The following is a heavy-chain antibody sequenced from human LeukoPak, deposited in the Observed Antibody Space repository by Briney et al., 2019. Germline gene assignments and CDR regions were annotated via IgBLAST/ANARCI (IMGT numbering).Heavy chain of an antibody. J-gene: IGHJ4*02. D-gene: IGHD5-12*01. CDR1: GFTFSDYY. CDR2: ISSSGSTI. CDR3: AKVRVASYYFDY. V-gene: IGHV3-11*01. Sequence: GGSLRLSCAASGFTFSDYYMSWIRQAPGKGLEWVSYISSSGSTIYYADSVKGRFTISRDNSKNTLFLQMNSLRAEDTAVYYCAKVRVASYYFDYWGQGTLVTVSS.